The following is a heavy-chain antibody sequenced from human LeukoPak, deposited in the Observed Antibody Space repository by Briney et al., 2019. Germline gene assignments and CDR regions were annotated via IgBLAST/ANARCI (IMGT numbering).Heavy chain of an antibody. Sequence: GGSLRLSCAASGFTISSYAMSWVRQAPGKGLEWVSAISGSGGSTYYADSVKGRFTISRDNSKNTLYLQMNSLRAEDTAVYYCAKAYYDILTGYYSWGQGTMVTVSS. J-gene: IGHJ3*01. CDR1: GFTISSYA. CDR2: ISGSGGST. D-gene: IGHD3-9*01. CDR3: AKAYYDILTGYYS. V-gene: IGHV3-23*01.